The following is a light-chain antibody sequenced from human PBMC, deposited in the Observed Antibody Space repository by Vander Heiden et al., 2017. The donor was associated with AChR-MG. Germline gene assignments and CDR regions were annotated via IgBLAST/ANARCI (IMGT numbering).Light chain of an antibody. CDR2: EVN. J-gene: IGLJ2*01. Sequence: QSALTQPPSASGSLGQSVTISCTGTTSDVGGYNYVSWYQQHPGEAPNLIIYEVNKRPSGVPDRFSGSKSGNTAFLTVSGLRAEDEADYYCNSYLGTNVGVFGGGTDLTVL. CDR3: NSYLGTNVGV. CDR1: TSDVGGYNY. V-gene: IGLV2-8*01.